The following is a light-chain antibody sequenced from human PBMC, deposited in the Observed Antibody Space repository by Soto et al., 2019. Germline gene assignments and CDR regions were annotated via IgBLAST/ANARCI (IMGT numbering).Light chain of an antibody. J-gene: IGKJ3*01. CDR3: QQYDGN. CDR2: DAS. CDR1: QNINNW. V-gene: IGKV1-5*01. Sequence: DIQLTQSPSTLSACVGDRVTLTCRASQNINNWLAWYQQKPGKAPKVLIYDASSLESGVPSRFSGSGSGTEFTLTISSLQPDDFATYYCQQYDGNFGPGTKVDIK.